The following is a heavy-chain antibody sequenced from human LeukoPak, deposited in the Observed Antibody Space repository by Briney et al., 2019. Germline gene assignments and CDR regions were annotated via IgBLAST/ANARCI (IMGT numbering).Heavy chain of an antibody. J-gene: IGHJ6*03. V-gene: IGHV4-4*07. CDR3: ARGIVVVAQLGFYFYYMDV. CDR2: IYTSGST. D-gene: IGHD2-15*01. Sequence: SETLSLTCTVSGGSISSYYWSWIRQPAGKGLERIGRIYTSGSTNYNPSLKSRVTISVDTSKNQFSLKLSSVTAADTAVYYCARGIVVVAQLGFYFYYMDVWGKGTTVTISS. CDR1: GGSISSYY.